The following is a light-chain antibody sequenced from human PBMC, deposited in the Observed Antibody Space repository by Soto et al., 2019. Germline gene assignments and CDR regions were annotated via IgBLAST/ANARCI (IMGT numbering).Light chain of an antibody. V-gene: IGKV3-20*01. J-gene: IGKJ4*01. CDR2: GAS. CDR1: QSVSSTF. CDR3: QQYHDTGT. Sequence: EIVLTQSPGTLSLSPGERATLSCRASQSVSSTFLAWYQQKPGQAPRLLISGASSRATGIPDRFSGSGSGTEFTPTIRRLADEDFAVYYCQQYHDTGTFGQGTKVEV.